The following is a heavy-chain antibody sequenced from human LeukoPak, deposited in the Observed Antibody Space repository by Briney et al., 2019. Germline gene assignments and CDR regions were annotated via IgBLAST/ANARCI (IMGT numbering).Heavy chain of an antibody. J-gene: IGHJ4*02. V-gene: IGHV3-66*01. CDR1: RLTVSSNY. CDR3: ARGATVAGDFDY. Sequence: GGSLRLSCAASRLTVSSNYMSWVRQAPGKGLEWVSVLYSGGDTYYADSVKGRFTISRDNSKNSLYLQMNSLRAEDTAVYYCARGATVAGDFDYWGRGTLVTASS. CDR2: LYSGGDT. D-gene: IGHD6-19*01.